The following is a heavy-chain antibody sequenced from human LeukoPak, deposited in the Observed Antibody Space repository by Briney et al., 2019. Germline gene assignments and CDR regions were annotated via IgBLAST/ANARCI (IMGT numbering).Heavy chain of an antibody. CDR1: GYTFTSYD. CDR3: ARRPLIVGATLDY. CDR2: MNPNSGNT. V-gene: IGHV1-8*01. J-gene: IGHJ4*02. D-gene: IGHD1-26*01. Sequence: ASVKVSCKASGYTFTSYDINWLRQATGQGLEWMGWMNPNSGNTGYAQKFQGRVTMTRNTSISTAYMELSSLRSEDTAVYYCARRPLIVGATLDYWGQGTLVTVSS.